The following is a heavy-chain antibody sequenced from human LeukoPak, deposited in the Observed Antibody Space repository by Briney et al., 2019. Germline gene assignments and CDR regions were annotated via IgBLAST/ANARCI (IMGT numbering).Heavy chain of an antibody. D-gene: IGHD3-22*01. Sequence: GGSLRLSCAASGFTISNARLSWVRQAPGKGLAWVGRIKSKTDGGTTDYAAPVKGRVTISRDDSKNTLYLQMNSLRAEDTAVYYCAKVRDYYDSSGYEVDYWGQGTLVTVSS. V-gene: IGHV3-15*01. CDR1: GFTISNAR. CDR3: AKVRDYYDSSGYEVDY. CDR2: IKSKTDGGTT. J-gene: IGHJ4*02.